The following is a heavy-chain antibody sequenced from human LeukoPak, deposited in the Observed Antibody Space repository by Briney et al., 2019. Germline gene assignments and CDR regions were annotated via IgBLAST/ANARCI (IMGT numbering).Heavy chain of an antibody. Sequence: ASVKVSCKASGYTFTGYYMHWVRQAPGQGLEWMGWINPNSGGTNYAQKFQGRVTMTRDTSISTAYMELSRLRSDDTAVYYCARAPGTGYSSSWLFDYWGQGTLVIVSS. CDR1: GYTFTGYY. J-gene: IGHJ4*02. V-gene: IGHV1-2*02. CDR3: ARAPGTGYSSSWLFDY. D-gene: IGHD6-13*01. CDR2: INPNSGGT.